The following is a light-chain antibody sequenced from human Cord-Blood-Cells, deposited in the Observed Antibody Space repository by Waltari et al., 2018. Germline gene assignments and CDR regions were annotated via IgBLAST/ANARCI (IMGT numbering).Light chain of an antibody. V-gene: IGKV3-20*01. J-gene: IGKJ2*01. CDR2: GAS. Sequence: EIVLTQSPGTLSLSPGERANLSCRASQSVSSSYLAWYQQKPGQAPRLLIYGASSRATGIPDRFSGSGSGTDFTLTISRLEPEDFAVYYCQQYGSSRGYTFGQGTKLEIK. CDR3: QQYGSSRGYT. CDR1: QSVSSSY.